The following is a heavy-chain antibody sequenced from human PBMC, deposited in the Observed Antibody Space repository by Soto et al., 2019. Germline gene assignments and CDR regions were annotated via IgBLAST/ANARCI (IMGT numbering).Heavy chain of an antibody. CDR2: IYYSGST. V-gene: IGHV4-59*01. CDR1: GGSISSYY. Sequence: PSETLSLTCTVSGGSISSYYWSWIRQPPGKGLEWIGYIYYSGSTNYNPSLKSRVTISVDTSKNQFSLKLSSVTAADTAVYYCARGMVTGSYLDYWGQGTLVTVSS. D-gene: IGHD5-18*01. CDR3: ARGMVTGSYLDY. J-gene: IGHJ4*02.